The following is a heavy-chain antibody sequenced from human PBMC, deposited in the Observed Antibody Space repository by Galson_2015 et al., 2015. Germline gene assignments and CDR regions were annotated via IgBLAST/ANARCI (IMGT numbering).Heavy chain of an antibody. Sequence: CAISGDSVSSNSAAWNWIRQSPSRGLEWLGRAYFRSTWYHEYAVYVKSRIIINPDTSKNHFSLQLNSVTPEDTAIYYCTRDARGPMDVWGIGTTVTVSS. J-gene: IGHJ6*03. D-gene: IGHD3-10*01. CDR2: AYFRSTWYH. CDR3: TRDARGPMDV. V-gene: IGHV6-1*01. CDR1: GDSVSSNSAA.